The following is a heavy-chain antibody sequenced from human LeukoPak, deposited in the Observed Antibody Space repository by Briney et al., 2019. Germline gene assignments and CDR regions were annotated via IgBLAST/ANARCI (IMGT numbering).Heavy chain of an antibody. CDR1: GFSFSAYW. Sequence: GGSLRLSCAVSGFSFSAYWMNWVRRAPGKGLEWVANINQDGSEKHYVDSVKGRFTISRDNAKNSLYLQMNSLRAEDTAVYYCARYGTVTTLDYWGQGTLVTVSS. CDR2: INQDGSEK. CDR3: ARYGTVTTLDY. J-gene: IGHJ4*02. D-gene: IGHD4-17*01. V-gene: IGHV3-7*01.